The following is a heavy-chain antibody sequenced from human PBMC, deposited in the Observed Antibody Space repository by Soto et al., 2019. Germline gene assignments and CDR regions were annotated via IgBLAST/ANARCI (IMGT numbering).Heavy chain of an antibody. CDR2: IYYSGST. V-gene: IGHV4-31*03. D-gene: IGHD3-3*01. Sequence: SETLSLTCTVSGGSISSGGYYWSWIRQHPGKGLEWIGYIYYSGSTYYNPSLKSRVTISVDTSKNQFSLKLSPVTAADTAVYFCARNTIFGVVIIELVIDPWGQGTLVTVSS. CDR3: ARNTIFGVVIIELVIDP. CDR1: GGSISSGGYY. J-gene: IGHJ5*02.